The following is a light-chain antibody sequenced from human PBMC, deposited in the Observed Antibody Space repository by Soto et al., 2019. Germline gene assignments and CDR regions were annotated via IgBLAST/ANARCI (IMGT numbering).Light chain of an antibody. CDR3: QQYYTIPIN. CDR1: QTVLFASNNKNY. Sequence: DILLTQSPDSLAVSLGERATINCKSSQTVLFASNNKNYLAWYQQKPGQAPKLLIYWASARESGVPDRFSGSGSETDFNFTIASLQAEDVAVYYCQQYYTIPINFGGGTKVDIK. CDR2: WAS. J-gene: IGKJ4*01. V-gene: IGKV4-1*01.